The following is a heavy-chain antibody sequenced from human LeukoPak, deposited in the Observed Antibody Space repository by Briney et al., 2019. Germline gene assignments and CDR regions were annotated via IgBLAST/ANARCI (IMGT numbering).Heavy chain of an antibody. J-gene: IGHJ6*02. CDR2: ISGSGGST. CDR1: GFAFNNYV. D-gene: IGHD3-3*01. CDR3: TKDSTASGSYYGMDI. Sequence: GGSLRLSCAASGFAFNNYVMTWVRQAPGKGLEWVSSISGSGGSTYYTDSVKGRFTMSRDNSKNTLYLQMNSLRAEDTAVYYCTKDSTASGSYYGMDIWGQGTTVTVSS. V-gene: IGHV3-23*01.